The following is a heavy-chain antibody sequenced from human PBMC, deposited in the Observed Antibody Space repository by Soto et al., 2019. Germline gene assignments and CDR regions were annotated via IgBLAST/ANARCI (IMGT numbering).Heavy chain of an antibody. CDR2: ISSTSSYI. J-gene: IGHJ6*02. Sequence: EVQLVESGGGLVKPGGSLRLSCAASGFTFSSYNMNWVRQAPGKGLEWVSSISSTSSYIFYADSVKGRFTNSRDNAKNSLYLQMNSLTAEDTAVYYCARPLNPYRSSSAYYYYGMDVWGQGTTVTVSS. CDR1: GFTFSSYN. D-gene: IGHD6-6*01. V-gene: IGHV3-21*01. CDR3: ARPLNPYRSSSAYYYYGMDV.